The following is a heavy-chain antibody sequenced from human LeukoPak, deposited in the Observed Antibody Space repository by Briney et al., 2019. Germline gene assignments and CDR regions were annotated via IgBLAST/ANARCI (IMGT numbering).Heavy chain of an antibody. CDR1: GFTFGNYG. CDR3: AKRISHSSTWSFDS. V-gene: IGHV3-30*02. Sequence: GGSLRLSCAASGFTFGNYGMHWVRQAPGKGLEWMAFIQNDGSNKYYVDSVKGRFTISRDNSKNTLYLQMNSLRAEDTAVYYCAKRISHSSTWSFDSWGQGTLVTVSS. J-gene: IGHJ4*02. CDR2: IQNDGSNK. D-gene: IGHD6-13*01.